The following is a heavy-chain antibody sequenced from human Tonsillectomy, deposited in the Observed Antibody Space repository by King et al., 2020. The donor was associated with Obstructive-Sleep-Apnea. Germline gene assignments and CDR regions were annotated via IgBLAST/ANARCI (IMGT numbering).Heavy chain of an antibody. J-gene: IGHJ4*02. D-gene: IGHD3-22*01. CDR2: ISYDGSNK. CDR3: ARGEVDYYESSGYYYGGYLDF. Sequence: VQLVESGGGVVQPGRSLRLSCAASGFTFSSYAIHWVRQAPGKGLEWVAVISYDGSNKYYADSVKGRFTISRDNSKNTLYLQMNSLRAEDTAVYHCARGEVDYYESSGYYYGGYLDFWGQGTLVTVSS. V-gene: IGHV3-30*04. CDR1: GFTFSSYA.